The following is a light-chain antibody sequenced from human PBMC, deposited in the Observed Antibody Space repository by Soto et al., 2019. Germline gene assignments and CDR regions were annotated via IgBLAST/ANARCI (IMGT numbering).Light chain of an antibody. J-gene: IGLJ3*02. V-gene: IGLV2-8*01. Sequence: QSALTQPHSASGSPGQSVTISCTGTSSDVGGYNSVSWYQQHPGKAPKLIIYEVTKRPSGVPDRFSGSKSGNTASLTVSGLQAEDEADYYCSSHAGIINVVFGGGTKLTVL. CDR3: SSHAGIINVV. CDR1: SSDVGGYNS. CDR2: EVT.